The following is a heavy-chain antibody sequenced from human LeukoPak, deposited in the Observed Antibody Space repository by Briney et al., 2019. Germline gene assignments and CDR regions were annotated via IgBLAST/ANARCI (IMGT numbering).Heavy chain of an antibody. CDR2: ISGSGGST. Sequence: PGGSLRLSCAASGFTFSSYAMSWVRQAPGKGLEWVSAISGSGGSTYYADSVKGRFTISRDSSKNTLYLQMNSLRAEDTAVYYCAKDTHYDFWSGYPDYWGQGTLVTVSS. CDR3: AKDTHYDFWSGYPDY. CDR1: GFTFSSYA. V-gene: IGHV3-23*01. D-gene: IGHD3-3*01. J-gene: IGHJ4*02.